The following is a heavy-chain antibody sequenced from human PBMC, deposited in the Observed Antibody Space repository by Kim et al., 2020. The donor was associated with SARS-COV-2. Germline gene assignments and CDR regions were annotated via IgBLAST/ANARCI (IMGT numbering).Heavy chain of an antibody. CDR2: ISAYNVNT. CDR3: ARDVNDYGIDC. CDR1: GYTFTSYS. J-gene: IGHJ4*02. D-gene: IGHD4-17*01. V-gene: IGHV1-18*01. Sequence: ASVKVSCKASGYTFTSYSISWVRQSPGQGLEWMGWISAYNVNTNYAQKLQGRITMTTDTSTSTAYMKLRSLRSDDTVVDYCARDVNDYGIDCWGQGTLVTVSS.